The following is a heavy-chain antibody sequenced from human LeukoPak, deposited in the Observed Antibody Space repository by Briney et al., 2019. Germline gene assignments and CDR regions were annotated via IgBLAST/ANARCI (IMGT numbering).Heavy chain of an antibody. Sequence: ASVKVSCKASGYTFTSYGISWVRQAPGQGLEWMGWISAYNGNTNYAQKLQGRVTMTTDTSTSTAYMGLRSLRSDDTAVYYCARDLLWFGELRFDYWGQGTLVTVSS. CDR2: ISAYNGNT. CDR1: GYTFTSYG. J-gene: IGHJ4*02. D-gene: IGHD3-10*01. V-gene: IGHV1-18*01. CDR3: ARDLLWFGELRFDY.